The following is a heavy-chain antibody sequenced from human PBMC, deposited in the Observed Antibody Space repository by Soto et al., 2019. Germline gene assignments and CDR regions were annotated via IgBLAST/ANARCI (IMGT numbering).Heavy chain of an antibody. CDR3: ATNYGSGSTHFDY. CDR2: IIPMLGMS. V-gene: IGHV1-69*02. J-gene: IGHJ4*02. D-gene: IGHD3-10*01. CDR1: GDTFNFYI. Sequence: QVQLVQSGAEVKKPGSSVRVSCTASGDTFNFYIISWVRQVPGQGPEWMGRIIPMLGMSNYAQKFQGRVTIMADKSTSTVYMNLSGLTSEDTAVYYCATNYGSGSTHFDYWGQGTLVTVSS.